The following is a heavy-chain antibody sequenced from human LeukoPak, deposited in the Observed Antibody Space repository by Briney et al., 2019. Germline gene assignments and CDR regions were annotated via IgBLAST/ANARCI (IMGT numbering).Heavy chain of an antibody. Sequence: ASVKVYCKPSGYTFTGYYIHWVRQAPGQGLEWMGWINLSGGGSNSAQKFQGRVTMTWDTSIYTAYMELSGLTSDDTAVYYCARQLAGLPADYWGQGALVTVSS. CDR1: GYTFTGYY. V-gene: IGHV1-2*02. J-gene: IGHJ4*02. D-gene: IGHD5-12*01. CDR3: ARQLAGLPADY. CDR2: INLSGGGS.